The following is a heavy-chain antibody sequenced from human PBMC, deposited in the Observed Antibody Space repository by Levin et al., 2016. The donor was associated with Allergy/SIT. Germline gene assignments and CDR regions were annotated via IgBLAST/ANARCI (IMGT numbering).Heavy chain of an antibody. V-gene: IGHV3-43*01. J-gene: IGHJ6*02. CDR3: AKDLYSGYENGYYYGMDV. D-gene: IGHD5-12*01. CDR2: ISWDGGST. CDR1: GFTFDDYT. Sequence: GGSLRLSCAASGFTFDDYTMHWVRQAPGKGLEWVSLISWDGGSTYYADSVKGRFTISRDNSKNSLYLQMNSLRTEDTALYYCAKDLYSGYENGYYYGMDVWGQGTTVTVSS.